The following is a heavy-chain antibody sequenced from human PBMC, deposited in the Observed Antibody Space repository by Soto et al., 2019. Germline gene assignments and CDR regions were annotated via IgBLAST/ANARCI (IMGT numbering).Heavy chain of an antibody. CDR2: MNPNSGNT. Sequence: QVQLVQSGAEVKKPGDSVKVSCKASGYTFTSYDINWVRQATGQGLEWMGWMNPNSGNTGYAQKFQGRVTMTRNTSIRTAYMELSSLRSEDTAVYYCARGADYDFWSGRNYGMDVWGQGTTVTVSS. CDR3: ARGADYDFWSGRNYGMDV. CDR1: GYTFTSYD. D-gene: IGHD3-3*01. J-gene: IGHJ6*02. V-gene: IGHV1-8*01.